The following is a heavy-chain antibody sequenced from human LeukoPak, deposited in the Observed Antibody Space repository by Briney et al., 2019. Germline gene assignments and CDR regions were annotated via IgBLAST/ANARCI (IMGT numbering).Heavy chain of an antibody. J-gene: IGHJ6*02. CDR2: IGGDGSRT. CDR1: GFTLSSYW. Sequence: QPGGSLRVSCAASGFTLSSYWMHWVRHAPRKGLVWVSCIGGDGSRTEYADSVKGRFTISRDNTRNTLYLQMNGLRAEDTAVYYCTRDWRNKGLDVWGQGTTVTVSS. CDR3: TRDWRNKGLDV. D-gene: IGHD1/OR15-1a*01. V-gene: IGHV3-74*03.